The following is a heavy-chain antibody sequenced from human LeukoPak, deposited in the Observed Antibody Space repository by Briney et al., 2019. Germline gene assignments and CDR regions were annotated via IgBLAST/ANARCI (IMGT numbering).Heavy chain of an antibody. Sequence: ASVKVSCKASGYTFTGYYMHWVRQAPGRGLEWMGWINPNSGGTNYAQKFQGRVTMTRDTSISTAYMELSRLRSDDTAVYYCARLPYSSSSDPPRDYWGQGTPVTVSS. CDR1: GYTFTGYY. CDR3: ARLPYSSSSDPPRDY. D-gene: IGHD6-6*01. J-gene: IGHJ4*02. CDR2: INPNSGGT. V-gene: IGHV1-2*02.